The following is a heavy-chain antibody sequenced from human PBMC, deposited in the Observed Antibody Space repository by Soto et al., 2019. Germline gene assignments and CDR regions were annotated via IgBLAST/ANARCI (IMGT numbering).Heavy chain of an antibody. D-gene: IGHD6-19*01. V-gene: IGHV1-69*04. J-gene: IGHJ4*02. CDR3: ARDSIAVADDPFDY. CDR2: IIPILGIA. Sequence: ASVKVSCKASGGTFSSYTISWVRQAPGQGLEWMGRIIPILGIANYAQKFQGRVTITADKSTSTAYMELSSLRSEDTAVYYCARDSIAVADDPFDYWGQGTLVTVSS. CDR1: GGTFSSYT.